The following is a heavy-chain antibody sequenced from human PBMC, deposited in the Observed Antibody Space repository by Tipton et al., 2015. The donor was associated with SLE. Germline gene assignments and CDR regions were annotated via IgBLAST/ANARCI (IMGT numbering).Heavy chain of an antibody. CDR2: IYYSGYT. D-gene: IGHD5-24*01. Sequence: TLSLTCTVSGGSMSSHYWTWFWQPSGKGLEWIGHIYYSGYTKQNPPLKSRVTISVDTSKNQFSLRLSSVTAADTAVYYCARVWDGYSLVAYFDYWGQGTLVTVSS. V-gene: IGHV4-59*11. CDR3: ARVWDGYSLVAYFDY. J-gene: IGHJ4*02. CDR1: GGSMSSHY.